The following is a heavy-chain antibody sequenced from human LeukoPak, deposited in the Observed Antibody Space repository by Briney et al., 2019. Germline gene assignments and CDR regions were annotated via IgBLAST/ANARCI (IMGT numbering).Heavy chain of an antibody. CDR2: INHSGST. CDR3: ARTGRVPYYYYGMDV. CDR1: GGPFSGYY. Sequence: RPSETLSLTCAVYGGPFSGYYWSWIRHPPGKGLEWIGEINHSGSTNYNPSLKSRVTISVDTSKNQFSLKLSSVTAADTAVYYCARTGRVPYYYYGMDVWGQGTTVTVSS. D-gene: IGHD1-14*01. V-gene: IGHV4-34*01. J-gene: IGHJ6*02.